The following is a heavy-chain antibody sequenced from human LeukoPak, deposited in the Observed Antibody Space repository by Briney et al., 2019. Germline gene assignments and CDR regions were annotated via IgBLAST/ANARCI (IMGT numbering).Heavy chain of an antibody. J-gene: IGHJ4*02. D-gene: IGHD2-21*01. V-gene: IGHV3-23*01. CDR2: ISGSGGST. Sequence: QPGGSLRLSCAASGFTFGSYAMSWARQAPGKGLEWVSAISGSGGSTYYADSVKGRLTISRDNSKNTLYLQMNRLSAEDMGVYCCAKDLRGGDSLWGKGTLVTVSS. CDR3: AKDLRGGDSL. CDR1: GFTFGSYA.